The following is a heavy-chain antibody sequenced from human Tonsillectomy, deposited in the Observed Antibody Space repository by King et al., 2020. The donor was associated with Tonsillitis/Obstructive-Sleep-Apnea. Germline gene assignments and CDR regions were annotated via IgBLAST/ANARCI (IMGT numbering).Heavy chain of an antibody. CDR1: GFTFSSFE. CDR3: AIGTPPIEAIFSYYYGLDV. Sequence: VQLVESGGGLVQPGGSLRLSCAASGFTFSSFEMNWVRQAPGKGLEWVSYISSSGSIIYYADSVKGRFTISRDNAKNSLYLQMNSLRAEDTAVYYCAIGTPPIEAIFSYYYGLDVWGQGTTVTVSS. V-gene: IGHV3-48*03. CDR2: ISSSGSII. J-gene: IGHJ6*02. D-gene: IGHD3-3*01.